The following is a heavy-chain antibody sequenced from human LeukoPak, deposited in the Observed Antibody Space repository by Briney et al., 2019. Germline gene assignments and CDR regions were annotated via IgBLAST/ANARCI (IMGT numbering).Heavy chain of an antibody. CDR3: ARAAAMVRGVMPMPKPVYNWFDP. J-gene: IGHJ5*02. V-gene: IGHV4-39*07. D-gene: IGHD3-10*01. CDR1: GGSISSYY. CDR2: IYYSGST. Sequence: KPSETLSLTCTVSGGSISSYYWSWIRQPPGKGLEWIGSIYYSGSTYYNPSLKSRVTISVDTSKNQFSLKLSSVTAADTAVYYCARAAAMVRGVMPMPKPVYNWFDPWGQGTLVTVSS.